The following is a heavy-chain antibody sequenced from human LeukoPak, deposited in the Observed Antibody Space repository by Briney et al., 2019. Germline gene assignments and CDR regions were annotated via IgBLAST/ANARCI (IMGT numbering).Heavy chain of an antibody. CDR2: ISYSGST. V-gene: IGHV4-39*07. CDR1: GGSISSSSYY. CDR3: ARRTYYDSTGYYPH. Sequence: SETLSLTCTVSGGSISSSSYYWDWIRQPPGKGLEWIGSISYSGSTYYNPSLKSRVTISVDTSKNQFSLKLSSVTAADTAVYYCARRTYYDSTGYYPHWGQGTLVTVSS. J-gene: IGHJ4*02. D-gene: IGHD3-22*01.